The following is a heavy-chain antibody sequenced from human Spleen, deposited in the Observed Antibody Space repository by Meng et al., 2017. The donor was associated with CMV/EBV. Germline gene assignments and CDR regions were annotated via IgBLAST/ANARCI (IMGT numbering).Heavy chain of an antibody. CDR3: ARDRLFRGRAEYFQH. CDR2: ISYDGSNK. V-gene: IGHV3-30-3*01. CDR1: GFTFSSYA. Sequence: QVSLGESGGGVVQPGRSLSLSCAASGFTFSSYAMHWVRQAPGKGLEWVAVISYDGSNKYYADSVKGRFTISRDNSKNTLYLQMNSLRAEDTAVYYCARDRLFRGRAEYFQHWGQGTLVTVSS. D-gene: IGHD2-21*01. J-gene: IGHJ1*01.